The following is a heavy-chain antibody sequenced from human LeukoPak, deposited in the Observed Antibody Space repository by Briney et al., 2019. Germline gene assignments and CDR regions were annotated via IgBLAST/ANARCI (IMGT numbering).Heavy chain of an antibody. J-gene: IGHJ4*02. D-gene: IGHD3-22*01. CDR2: IRYDGSNK. Sequence: GGSLRLSCAASGFTFSSYGMHWVRQAPGKGLEWVAFIRYDGSNKYYADCVKGRFTISRDNSKNTLYLQMNSLRAEDTAVYYCAKDRLYYDSSGYHFDYWGQGTLVTVSS. CDR3: AKDRLYYDSSGYHFDY. V-gene: IGHV3-30*02. CDR1: GFTFSSYG.